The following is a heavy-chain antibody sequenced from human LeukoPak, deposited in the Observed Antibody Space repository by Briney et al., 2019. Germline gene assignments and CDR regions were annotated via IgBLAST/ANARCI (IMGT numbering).Heavy chain of an antibody. CDR3: ARRRFRSPFDY. J-gene: IGHJ4*02. CDR2: INHSGST. V-gene: IGHV4-34*01. Sequence: SETLSLTCAVYGGSFSGYYWSWIRQPPGKGLEWIGEINHSGSTNYNPSLKSRVTISVDTSKNQFSLKLSSVTAADTAVYYCARRRFRSPFDYWGQGTLVTVSS. CDR1: GGSFSGYY. D-gene: IGHD3-10*01.